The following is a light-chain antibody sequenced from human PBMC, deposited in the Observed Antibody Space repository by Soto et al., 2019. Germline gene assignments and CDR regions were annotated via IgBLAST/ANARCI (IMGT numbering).Light chain of an antibody. CDR2: WAS. CDR3: QQYYSIPRT. Sequence: DIVMTQSPDSLAVSLGERATINCKSSQSVLNSSNNKNYLAWYQQKPGQAPKLLIYWASTRESGVPDRFSGSGSGTNFTLTISSLQAEDVAVYFCQQYYSIPRTFGQGTKVEIK. V-gene: IGKV4-1*01. CDR1: QSVLNSSNNKNY. J-gene: IGKJ1*01.